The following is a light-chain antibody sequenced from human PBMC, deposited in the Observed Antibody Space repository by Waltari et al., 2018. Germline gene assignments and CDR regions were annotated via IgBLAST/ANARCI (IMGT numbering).Light chain of an antibody. V-gene: IGLV2-23*02. CDR3: SSFAGSNTWV. J-gene: IGLJ1*01. CDR1: SSDVGTYNL. Sequence: QSALPQPASVSGSPGQSIAVPCTGTSSDVGTYNLFSWYQHHPGKAPRFMIFEVTKRPSGVSNRFSGSKSGNTASLTISGLQAEDEADYYCSSFAGSNTWVFGTGTKVTVL. CDR2: EVT.